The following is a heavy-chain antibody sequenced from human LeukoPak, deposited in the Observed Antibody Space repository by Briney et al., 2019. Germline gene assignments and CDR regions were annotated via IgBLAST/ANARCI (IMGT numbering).Heavy chain of an antibody. CDR3: AKDRDTTSARAGSAFDY. V-gene: IGHV3-23*01. CDR2: LSGGSSVT. Sequence: PGGSLRLSCAASGFTFSSYAMNWVRQTPGKGLEWVSILSGGSSVTYHADSVKGRFTISRDNSKNTLYLQMSGLRDEDTAVYYCAKDRDTTSARAGSAFDYWGQGTLVTVSS. D-gene: IGHD6-19*01. CDR1: GFTFSSYA. J-gene: IGHJ4*02.